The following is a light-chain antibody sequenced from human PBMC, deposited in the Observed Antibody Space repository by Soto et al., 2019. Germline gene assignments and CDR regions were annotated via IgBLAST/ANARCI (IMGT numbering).Light chain of an antibody. V-gene: IGLV2-11*01. Sequence: QSALTQPRSVSGSPGQSVTISCTGTSSDVGGYNYVSWYQQHPGEAPKLMIYDVTKRPSGVPDRFSGSKSGNTASLIIIGLQAEDEADYYCCSYAGSYIWLFGGGTKVTVL. CDR1: SSDVGGYNY. J-gene: IGLJ3*02. CDR3: CSYAGSYIWL. CDR2: DVT.